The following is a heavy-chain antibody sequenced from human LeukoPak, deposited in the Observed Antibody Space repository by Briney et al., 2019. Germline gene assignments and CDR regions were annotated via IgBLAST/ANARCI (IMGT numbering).Heavy chain of an antibody. J-gene: IGHJ4*02. D-gene: IGHD3-22*01. CDR2: IIPIFGTA. CDR3: ARGMGDSSGYYYLVFDY. CDR1: GGTFSSYA. V-gene: IGHV1-69*06. Sequence: GSSVKVSCKASGGTFSSYAISWVRQAPGQGLEWMGGIIPIFGTANYAQKLQGRVTITADKSTSTAYMELSSLRSEDTAVYYCARGMGDSSGYYYLVFDYWGQGTLVTVSS.